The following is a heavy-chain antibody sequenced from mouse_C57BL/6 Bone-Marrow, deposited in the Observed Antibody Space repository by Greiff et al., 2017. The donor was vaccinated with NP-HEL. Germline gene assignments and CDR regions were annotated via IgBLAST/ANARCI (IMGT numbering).Heavy chain of an antibody. CDR2: IHPSDSDT. D-gene: IGHD1-1*01. CDR1: GYTFTSYW. J-gene: IGHJ3*01. CDR3: AMPYYYGSSPAWFAY. V-gene: IGHV1-74*01. Sequence: QVQLQQPGAELVKPGASVKVSCKASGYTFTSYWMHWVKQRPGQGLEWIGRIHPSDSDTNYNQKFKGKATLTVDKSSSTAYMQLSSLTSEDSAVYYCAMPYYYGSSPAWFAYWGQGTLVTVSA.